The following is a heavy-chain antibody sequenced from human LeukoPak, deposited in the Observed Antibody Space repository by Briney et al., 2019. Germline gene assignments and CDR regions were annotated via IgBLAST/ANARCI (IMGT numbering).Heavy chain of an antibody. CDR1: GDSVSSNSAA. Sequence: SQTPSLTCAISGDSVSSNSAAWNWIRQSPSRGLEWLGRTYYRSKWYDAYAESVKSRVTIKPDTSRNQFSLQLDSVTPEDTAVYYCARGHSGYLDSWGQGTLVTVSS. D-gene: IGHD3-22*01. V-gene: IGHV6-1*01. CDR3: ARGHSGYLDS. CDR2: TYYRSKWYD. J-gene: IGHJ4*02.